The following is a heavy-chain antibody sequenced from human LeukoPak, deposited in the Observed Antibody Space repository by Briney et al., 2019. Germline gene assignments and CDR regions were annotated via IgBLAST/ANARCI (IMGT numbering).Heavy chain of an antibody. CDR1: GYTFTGYY. CDR2: INPNSGGT. V-gene: IGHV1-2*02. J-gene: IGHJ4*02. CDR3: ARDPPPYYYGSGSYRSNDY. D-gene: IGHD3-10*01. Sequence: ASVKVFCKASGYTFTGYYIHWVRQAPGQGLEWMGWINPNSGGTNLAQKFQGRVTMTRDPSISTAHMELSRLRSDDTAVYYCARDPPPYYYGSGSYRSNDYWGQGTLVTVSS.